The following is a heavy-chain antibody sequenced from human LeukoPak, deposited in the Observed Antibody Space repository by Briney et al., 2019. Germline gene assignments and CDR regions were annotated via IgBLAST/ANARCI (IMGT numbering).Heavy chain of an antibody. Sequence: ASVKVSCKASGGTFSSYAISWVRQAPGQGLEWIGRIIPILGIANYAQKFQGRVTITADKSTSTAYMELSSLRSEDTAVYYCARGGIAAAGTLVLDYWGQGTLVTVSS. V-gene: IGHV1-69*04. CDR1: GGTFSSYA. J-gene: IGHJ4*02. CDR3: ARGGIAAAGTLVLDY. CDR2: IIPILGIA. D-gene: IGHD6-13*01.